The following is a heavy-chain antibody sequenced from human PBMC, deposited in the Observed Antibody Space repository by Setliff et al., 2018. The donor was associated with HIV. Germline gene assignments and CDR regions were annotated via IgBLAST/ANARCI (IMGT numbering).Heavy chain of an antibody. Sequence: PSETLSLTCVVSGYSIGTGYHWAWIRQSPGKGLEWIANIHHTGATYYSPSLKSRATMSMDKSNNHFSLDLTSVTATDTAMYYCATYGSGSALEYWGQGTLVTVSS. CDR3: ATYGSGSALEY. CDR2: IHHTGAT. D-gene: IGHD3-10*01. J-gene: IGHJ4*02. CDR1: GYSIGTGYH. V-gene: IGHV4-38-2*01.